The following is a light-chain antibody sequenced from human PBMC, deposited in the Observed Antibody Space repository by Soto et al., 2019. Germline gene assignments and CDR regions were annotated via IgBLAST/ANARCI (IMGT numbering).Light chain of an antibody. CDR3: SSYRSSTTFV. J-gene: IGLJ1*01. CDR2: EVC. Sequence: QSALTQPASVSGSPGQSITISCTGTSSDVGAYNYVSWYQQYPGKAPKVIIFEVCKRPSGVSNRFSGSKSGDTASLTISGLQAEGEADYYCSSYRSSTTFVFGTGTKVTVL. V-gene: IGLV2-14*01. CDR1: SSDVGAYNY.